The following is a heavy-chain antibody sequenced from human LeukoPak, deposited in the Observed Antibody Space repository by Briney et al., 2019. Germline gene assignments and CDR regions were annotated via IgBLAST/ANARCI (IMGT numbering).Heavy chain of an antibody. V-gene: IGHV3-21*01. Sequence: PGGSLRLSCAASGFTFSSYSMNWVRQAPGKGLEWVSSISSSSSYIYYADSVKGRFTISGDNAKNSLYLQMNSLRAEDTAVYYCARVRGIAAAAPFDYWGQGTLVTVSS. CDR2: ISSSSSYI. J-gene: IGHJ4*02. D-gene: IGHD6-13*01. CDR1: GFTFSSYS. CDR3: ARVRGIAAAAPFDY.